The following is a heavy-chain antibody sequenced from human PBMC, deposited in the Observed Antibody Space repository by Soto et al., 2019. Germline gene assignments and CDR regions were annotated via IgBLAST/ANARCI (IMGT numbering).Heavy chain of an antibody. V-gene: IGHV1-18*01. CDR3: ARDLSPPHPGSTEY. CDR2: ISAYNGNT. J-gene: IGHJ4*02. CDR1: GYTFTSYG. Sequence: ASVKVSCKASGYTFTSYGISWVRQAPGQGLEWMGWISAYNGNTNYAQKLQGRVTMTTDTSTSTAYMELRSLRSDDTAVYYCARDLSPPHPGSTEYWGQGTLVTVSS. D-gene: IGHD2-15*01.